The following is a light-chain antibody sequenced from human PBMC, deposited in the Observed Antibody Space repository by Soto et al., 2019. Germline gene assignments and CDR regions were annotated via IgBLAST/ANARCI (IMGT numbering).Light chain of an antibody. J-gene: IGKJ2*01. CDR3: QQSLAIPYT. CDR1: QTISTY. CDR2: AAS. V-gene: IGKV1-39*01. Sequence: DIQMTQSPSALSASVGDRVTITCRASQTISTYLNWYQQKPGKAPKLLIYAASTLQSGVPSRFSGSESGTDLTLTISNLQPEDFATYYCQQSLAIPYTFGQATRLEIK.